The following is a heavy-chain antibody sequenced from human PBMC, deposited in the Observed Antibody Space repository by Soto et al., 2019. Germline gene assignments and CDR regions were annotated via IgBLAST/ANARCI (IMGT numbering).Heavy chain of an antibody. J-gene: IGHJ4*02. V-gene: IGHV3-33*01. Sequence: PGGSLRLSCAASGFTFSSYGMHWVRQAPGKGLEWVAVIWYDGSNKYYADSVKGRFTISRDNSKNTLYLQMNSLRAEDTAVYYCARDSGGYDFWSGYYTYYFDYWGQGTLVTVSS. D-gene: IGHD3-3*01. CDR2: IWYDGSNK. CDR1: GFTFSSYG. CDR3: ARDSGGYDFWSGYYTYYFDY.